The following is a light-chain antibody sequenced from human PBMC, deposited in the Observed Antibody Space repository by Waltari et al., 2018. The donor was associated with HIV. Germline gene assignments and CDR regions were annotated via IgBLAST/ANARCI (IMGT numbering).Light chain of an antibody. CDR3: SSYTSSDTVV. CDR1: RRDVGGSTA. J-gene: IGLJ2*01. CDR2: EVS. V-gene: IGLV2-14*01. Sequence: QSALTQPASVPGSPGQSISISCTGPRRDVGGSTAVSWYQQHPAKAPKLVILEVSNRPAGVSNLSSDSKPGNSASLTISGLQAEDEAYYYCSSYTSSDTVVFGGGTKVTVL.